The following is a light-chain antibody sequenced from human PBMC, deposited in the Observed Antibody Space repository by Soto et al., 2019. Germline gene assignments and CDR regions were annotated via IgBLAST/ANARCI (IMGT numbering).Light chain of an antibody. CDR3: QQSDSTPYT. Sequence: EIVVTQSPATLSVSPGERATLSCRAGQSVGSNLAWYQQKHGQAPRLLIYGASTRATGIPDRFSGTGSGTDFTLTIASLQPEDFSTYYCQQSDSTPYTFGQGTKVDIK. V-gene: IGKV3-15*01. CDR1: QSVGSN. J-gene: IGKJ2*01. CDR2: GAS.